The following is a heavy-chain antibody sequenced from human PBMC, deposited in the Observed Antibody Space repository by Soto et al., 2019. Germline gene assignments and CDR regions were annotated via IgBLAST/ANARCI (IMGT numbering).Heavy chain of an antibody. CDR3: ARGTDTIDYYYYYGMDV. J-gene: IGHJ6*02. Sequence: GGSLRLSCAASGFTFSNYAMNWVRQAPEKGLVGGSAIIDSGGSTYYADSVKGRFTISRDNSKNTLYLQMNSLRAEDTAVYYCARGTDTIDYYYYYGMDVWGQGTTVTVSS. D-gene: IGHD2-15*01. V-gene: IGHV3-23*01. CDR2: IIDSGGST. CDR1: GFTFSNYA.